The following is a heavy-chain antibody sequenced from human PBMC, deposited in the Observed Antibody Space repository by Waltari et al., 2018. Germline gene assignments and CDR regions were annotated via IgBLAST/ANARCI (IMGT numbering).Heavy chain of an antibody. D-gene: IGHD2-21*01. V-gene: IGHV3-30-3*01. CDR1: GFTFTHNA. J-gene: IGHJ4*02. CDR3: AREGPSYSGFDY. CDR2: ISYDGSKK. Sequence: QVQLVASGGGVVQPGRSLRLSCAASGFTFTHNAMHWVRQAPGKGLEWVAVISYDGSKKYYANSVKGRFTISRDNSKNTLYLQMSSLRAEDTALYYCAREGPSYSGFDYWGQGSLVTVSS.